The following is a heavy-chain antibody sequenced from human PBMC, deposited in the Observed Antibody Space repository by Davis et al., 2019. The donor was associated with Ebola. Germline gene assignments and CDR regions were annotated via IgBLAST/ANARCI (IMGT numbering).Heavy chain of an antibody. V-gene: IGHV1-69*04. J-gene: IGHJ4*02. D-gene: IGHD3-22*01. Sequence: SAKVSCKASGGTFSSYAISWVRQAPGQGLEWMGRIIPILGIANYAQKFQGRVTITADESTSTAYMELSSLRSEDTAVYYCARDRLGYYDRFDYWGQGTLVTVSS. CDR1: GGTFSSYA. CDR3: ARDRLGYYDRFDY. CDR2: IIPILGIA.